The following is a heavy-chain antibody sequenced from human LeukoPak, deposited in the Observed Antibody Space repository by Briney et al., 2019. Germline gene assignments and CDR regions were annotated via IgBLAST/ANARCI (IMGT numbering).Heavy chain of an antibody. J-gene: IGHJ5*02. CDR2: ISGSGGST. D-gene: IGHD2-15*01. CDR1: GFTFSSYA. CDR3: ARGGAVVVAARYRWFDP. V-gene: IGHV3-23*01. Sequence: GGSLRLSCAASGFTFSSYAMSWVRQAPGKGLEWVSAISGSGGSTYYADSVKGRFTISRDNAKNSLYLQMNSLRAEDTAVYYCARGGAVVVAARYRWFDPWGQGTLVTVSS.